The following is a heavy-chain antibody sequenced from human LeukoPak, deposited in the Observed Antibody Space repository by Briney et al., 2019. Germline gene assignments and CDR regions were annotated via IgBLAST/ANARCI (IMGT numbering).Heavy chain of an antibody. Sequence: GGSLRLYCAASGFTFSSYDMNWVRQAPGKGLEWVSGISGGGGSTYYADSVKGRFTISSDNSKNTLYLQMNSLRAEDTAIYYCAKDYSSGWPDWFDPWGQGTLVTVSS. V-gene: IGHV3-23*01. D-gene: IGHD6-19*01. CDR3: AKDYSSGWPDWFDP. CDR2: ISGGGGST. J-gene: IGHJ5*02. CDR1: GFTFSSYD.